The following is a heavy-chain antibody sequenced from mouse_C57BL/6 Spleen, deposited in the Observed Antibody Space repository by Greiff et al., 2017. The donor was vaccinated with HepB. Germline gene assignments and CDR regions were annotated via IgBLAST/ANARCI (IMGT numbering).Heavy chain of an antibody. V-gene: IGHV1-19*01. J-gene: IGHJ3*01. Sequence: EVKLEESGPVLVKPGASVKMSCKASGYTFTDYYMNWVKQSHGKSLEWIGVINPYNGGTSYNQKFKGKATLTVDKSSSTAYMELNSLTSEDSAVYYCSYGYDGDGPWFAYWGQGTLVTVSA. CDR2: INPYNGGT. D-gene: IGHD2-2*01. CDR3: SYGYDGDGPWFAY. CDR1: GYTFTDYY.